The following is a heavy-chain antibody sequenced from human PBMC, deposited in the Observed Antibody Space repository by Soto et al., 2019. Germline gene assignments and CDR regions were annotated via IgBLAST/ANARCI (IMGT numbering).Heavy chain of an antibody. CDR3: ARNSGYDSGYYYYGMDV. V-gene: IGHV1-18*01. D-gene: IGHD5-12*01. CDR2: ISAYNGNT. CDR1: GYTFASYA. J-gene: IGHJ6*02. Sequence: GASVKVSCKASGYTFASYAISWMRQAPGQGLEWMGWISAYNGNTNYAQKLQGRVTMTTDTSTSTAYMELRSLRSDDTAVYYCARNSGYDSGYYYYGMDVWGQGTTVTVSS.